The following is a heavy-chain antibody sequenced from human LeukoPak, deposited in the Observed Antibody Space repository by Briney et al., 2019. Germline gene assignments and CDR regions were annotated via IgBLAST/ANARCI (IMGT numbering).Heavy chain of an antibody. CDR1: GFTFSSYC. J-gene: IGHJ1*01. V-gene: IGHV3-30*02. CDR2: IRYDGSNK. CDR3: AKAGIAAAGTWSGYFQH. Sequence: GGSLRLSCAASGFTFSSYCMHWVRQAPGKGLEWVAFIRYDGSNKYYADSVKGRFTISRDNSKNTLYLQMNSLRAEDTAVYYCAKAGIAAAGTWSGYFQHWGQGTLVTVSS. D-gene: IGHD6-13*01.